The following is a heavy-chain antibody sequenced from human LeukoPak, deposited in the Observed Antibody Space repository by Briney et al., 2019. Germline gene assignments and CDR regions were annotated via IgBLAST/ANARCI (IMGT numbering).Heavy chain of an antibody. CDR2: IYYSDNT. Sequence: SETLSLTCTVSGGSINSYFWSWIRQPPGKGREWIGYIYYSDNTNYNPSLKSRVTISVETSKNQFSLKLTSVTAADTAVYYCARGVNYDSGSYYDYWGQGTLVTVSS. V-gene: IGHV4-59*01. J-gene: IGHJ4*02. CDR3: ARGVNYDSGSYYDY. CDR1: GGSINSYF. D-gene: IGHD3-10*01.